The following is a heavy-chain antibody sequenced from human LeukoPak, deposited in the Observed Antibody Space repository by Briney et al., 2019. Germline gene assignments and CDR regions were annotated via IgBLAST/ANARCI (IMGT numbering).Heavy chain of an antibody. CDR1: GYTFTSYG. Sequence: ASVKVSCKASGYTFTSYGISWVRQAPGQGLEWMGWINPNSGGTNYAQKFQGRVTMTRDTSISTAYMELSRLRSDDTAVYYCARVDPYYYDSSGYPDYWGQGTLVTVSS. D-gene: IGHD3-22*01. CDR3: ARVDPYYYDSSGYPDY. J-gene: IGHJ4*02. V-gene: IGHV1-2*02. CDR2: INPNSGGT.